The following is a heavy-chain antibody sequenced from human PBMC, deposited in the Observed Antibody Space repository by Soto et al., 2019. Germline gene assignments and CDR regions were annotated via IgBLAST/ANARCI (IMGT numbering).Heavy chain of an antibody. V-gene: IGHV1-69*13. CDR3: ATDSNYDVSNSF. D-gene: IGHD3-3*01. CDR2: ILPVSAPP. J-gene: IGHJ4*02. Sequence: VASVKVSCKASGGTFSTYTINWVRQAPGQGLEWMGGILPVSAPPDYAQKFQGRVSITADHSTSTVYMELSRLKSDDTAVYFCATDSNYDVSNSFWGQGTLVTVSS. CDR1: GGTFSTYT.